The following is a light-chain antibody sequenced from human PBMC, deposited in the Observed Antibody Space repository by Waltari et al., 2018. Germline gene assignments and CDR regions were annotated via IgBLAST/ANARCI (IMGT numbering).Light chain of an antibody. Sequence: VLTQSPGTLSLSPGERATLSCRASQSLTKRYLAWYQQKPGQAPRLLIYGASSRAAGIPDRFSGSVSGTDYTLTISRLEPEDFAVYYCQQYGTSVMYTFGQGTKLEIK. J-gene: IGKJ2*01. V-gene: IGKV3-20*01. CDR3: QQYGTSVMYT. CDR2: GAS. CDR1: QSLTKRY.